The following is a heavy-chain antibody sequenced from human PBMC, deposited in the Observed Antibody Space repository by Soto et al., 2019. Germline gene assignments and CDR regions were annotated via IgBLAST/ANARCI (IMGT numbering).Heavy chain of an antibody. D-gene: IGHD5-12*01. V-gene: IGHV3-48*03. Sequence: GGSLRLSCAGSGFTFSSYEMNWVRQAPGKGLEWVSYISRSGDVIYYADSVKGRFTVSRDNAKNSLYLQMNSLRAEDTAVYYCELDVEGGSCSSWFDPWGQGTLVTVSS. CDR2: ISRSGDVI. J-gene: IGHJ5*02. CDR1: GFTFSSYE. CDR3: ELDVEGGSCSSWFDP.